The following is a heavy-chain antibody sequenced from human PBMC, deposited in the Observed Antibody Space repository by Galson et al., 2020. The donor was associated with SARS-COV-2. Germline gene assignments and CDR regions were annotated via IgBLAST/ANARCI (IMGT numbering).Heavy chain of an antibody. CDR1: GFTFSSYA. CDR2: ISGSGGST. Sequence: GGSLRLSCAASGFTFSSYAMSWVRQAPGKGLEWVSAISGSGGSTYYADSVKGRFTISRDNSKNTLYLQMNSLRAEDTAVYYCAKDAPQAPIAVAPPGAFDIWGQGTMVTVSS. V-gene: IGHV3-23*01. CDR3: AKDAPQAPIAVAPPGAFDI. D-gene: IGHD6-19*01. J-gene: IGHJ3*02.